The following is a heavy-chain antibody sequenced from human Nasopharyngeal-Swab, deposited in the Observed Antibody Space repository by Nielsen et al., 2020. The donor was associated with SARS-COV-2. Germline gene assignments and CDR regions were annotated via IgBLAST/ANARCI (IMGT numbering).Heavy chain of an antibody. CDR2: IIPIFGTA. Sequence: WVRQAPGQGLEWMGGIIPIFGTANYAQKLPGRVTITADGSTSTAYMELSSLRSEDTAVYYCARNRLPYCSSNSCSYYYMDVWGKGTTVTVSS. D-gene: IGHD2-2*01. CDR3: ARNRLPYCSSNSCSYYYMDV. V-gene: IGHV1-69*01. J-gene: IGHJ6*03.